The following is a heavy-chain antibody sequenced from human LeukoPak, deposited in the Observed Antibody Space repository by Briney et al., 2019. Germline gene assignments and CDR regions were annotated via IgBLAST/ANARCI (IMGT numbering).Heavy chain of an antibody. V-gene: IGHV4-59*01. CDR2: IYYSGST. CDR1: GGSISSYY. D-gene: IGHD1-26*01. Sequence: PSETLSLTCTVSGGSISSYYWNWIRQPSGKGLEYIGYIYYSGSTNHNPSLKSRVTISVDTSKNQFSLKLSSVTAADTAVYYCARESGYSGSYYVDYWGQGTLVTVSS. CDR3: ARESGYSGSYYVDY. J-gene: IGHJ4*02.